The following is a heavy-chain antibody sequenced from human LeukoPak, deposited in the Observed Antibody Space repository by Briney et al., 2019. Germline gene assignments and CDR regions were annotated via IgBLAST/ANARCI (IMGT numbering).Heavy chain of an antibody. J-gene: IGHJ5*02. CDR3: ARVTGTTSVVMDS. V-gene: IGHV3-48*01. Sequence: PGGSLRLSCAASGFPFGGYSMNWVRQAPGKGLEWVSYISGSSLTIYYADSVKGRFTDSRDNAKDSLFLQMNSLRAEDTAVYYCARVTGTTSVVMDSWGQGTLVTVSS. CDR2: ISGSSLTI. D-gene: IGHD1-7*01. CDR1: GFPFGGYS.